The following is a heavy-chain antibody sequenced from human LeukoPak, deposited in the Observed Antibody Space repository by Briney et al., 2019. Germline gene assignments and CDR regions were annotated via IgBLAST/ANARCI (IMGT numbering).Heavy chain of an antibody. CDR3: ARGYSSSWLGYFDY. V-gene: IGHV3-30*03. CDR2: VSSDGSIK. Sequence: PGGSLRLSCAASGFTFNTYWLHWVRQAPGKGLEWVAVVSSDGSIKYNADSVKGRFTISRDTSKNTVYLQMNSLGAEDTAFYYCARGYSSSWLGYFDYWGQGTLVTVSS. J-gene: IGHJ4*02. D-gene: IGHD6-13*01. CDR1: GFTFNTYW.